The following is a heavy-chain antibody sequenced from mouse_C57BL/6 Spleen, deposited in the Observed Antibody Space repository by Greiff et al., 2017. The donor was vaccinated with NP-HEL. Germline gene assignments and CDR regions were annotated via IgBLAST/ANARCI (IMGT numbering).Heavy chain of an antibody. V-gene: IGHV1-82*01. D-gene: IGHD1-1*01. CDR1: GYAFSSSW. CDR2: IYPGDGDT. J-gene: IGHJ2*01. CDR3: AREGYYYGSS. Sequence: VQLKESGPELVKPGASVKISCKASGYAFSSSWMNWVKQRPGKGLEWIGRIYPGDGDTNYNGKFKGKATLTADKSSSTAYMQLSSLTSEDSAVYFCAREGYYYGSSWGQGTTLTVSS.